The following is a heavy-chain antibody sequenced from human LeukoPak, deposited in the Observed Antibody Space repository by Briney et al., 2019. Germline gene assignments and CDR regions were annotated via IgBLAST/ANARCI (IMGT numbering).Heavy chain of an antibody. V-gene: IGHV3-73*01. CDR3: TRLPDSSGWYGNFDY. Sequence: GGSLRLSCAASGLTFSGSAMHWVRQASGKGLEWVGRIRSKANSYATAYAASVKGRFTISRDDSKNTAYLQMNSLKTEDTAVYYCTRLPDSSGWYGNFDYWGQGTLVTVSS. CDR2: IRSKANSYAT. CDR1: GLTFSGSA. D-gene: IGHD6-19*01. J-gene: IGHJ4*02.